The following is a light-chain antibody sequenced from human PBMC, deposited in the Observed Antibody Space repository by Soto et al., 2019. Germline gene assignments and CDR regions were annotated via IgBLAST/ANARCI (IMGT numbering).Light chain of an antibody. CDR1: SSDVGGYNY. V-gene: IGLV2-8*01. Sequence: QSALTQPASVSGSPGQSITISCTGTSSDVGGYNYVSWYQQHPGKAPKLMIYEVSKRPSGVPDRFSGSKSGNTASLTVSGLPAEDEADYYCNSYAGSNNWVFGGGTKLTVL. CDR3: NSYAGSNNWV. CDR2: EVS. J-gene: IGLJ3*02.